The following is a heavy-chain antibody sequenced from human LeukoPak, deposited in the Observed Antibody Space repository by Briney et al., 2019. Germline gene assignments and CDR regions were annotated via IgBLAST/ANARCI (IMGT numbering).Heavy chain of an antibody. V-gene: IGHV3-21*01. J-gene: IGHJ4*02. Sequence: GGSLRLSCAASGFTFTSYSMNWVRQATGKGLEWVSSISSSSSYIYYADSVKGRFTISRDNAKNSLYLQMNSLRAEDTAVYYCARWYTYYYDSSGSIDYWGQGTLVTVSS. CDR1: GFTFTSYS. D-gene: IGHD3-22*01. CDR2: ISSSSSYI. CDR3: ARWYTYYYDSSGSIDY.